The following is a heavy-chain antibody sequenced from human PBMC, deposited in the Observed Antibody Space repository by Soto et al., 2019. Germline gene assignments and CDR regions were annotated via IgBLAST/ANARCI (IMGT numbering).Heavy chain of an antibody. V-gene: IGHV1-18*01. J-gene: IGHJ6*02. CDR3: ARDRSSDYFYYYCMDV. CDR2: ISAYNGKT. D-gene: IGHD6-6*01. CDR1: GYTFIDYG. Sequence: QVQLVQSGAEVKKPGASVKVSCKASGYTFIDYGISWVRQAPGQGLEWMGWISAYNGKTKDARKSQGRVTMTTDKPTNTVYMEPRRLISDDTDVYYCARDRSSDYFYYYCMDVWGQGTTVTVSS.